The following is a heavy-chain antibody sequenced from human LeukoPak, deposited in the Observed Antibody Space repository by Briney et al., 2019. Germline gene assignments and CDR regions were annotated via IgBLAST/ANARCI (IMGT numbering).Heavy chain of an antibody. V-gene: IGHV4-4*07. CDR2: INTSGST. J-gene: IGHJ4*02. CDR3: ARRYDFWSGYPDY. Sequence: PSETLSLTCTVSGGSISSYNWSWIRQPAGKGLEWIGRINTSGSTNYNPSLKSRVTMSVDTSKNHFSLKLTSVTAADTAVYYCARRYDFWSGYPDYWGQGTLVTVSS. CDR1: GGSISSYN. D-gene: IGHD3-3*01.